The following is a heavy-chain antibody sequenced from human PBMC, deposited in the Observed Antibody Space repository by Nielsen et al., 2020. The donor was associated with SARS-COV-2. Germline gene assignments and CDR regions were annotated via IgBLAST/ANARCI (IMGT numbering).Heavy chain of an antibody. V-gene: IGHV3-52*01. D-gene: IGHD3-3*01. J-gene: IGHJ3*02. CDR1: GFTFSSSW. CDR3: VRGEVLRFLEWFHDAFDI. CDR2: IKCDGSEK. Sequence: GGSLRLSCAASGFTFSSSWMHWVCQAPEKGLEWVADIKCDGSEKYYVDSVKGRLTISRDNAKNSLYLQVNSLRAEDMTVYYCVRGEVLRFLEWFHDAFDIWGQGTMVTVSS.